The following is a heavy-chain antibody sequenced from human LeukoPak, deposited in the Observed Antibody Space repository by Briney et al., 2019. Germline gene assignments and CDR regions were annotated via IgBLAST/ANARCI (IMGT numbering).Heavy chain of an antibody. CDR3: AGVGDYCSGTTCYKGFDY. CDR2: ISSSSTTI. J-gene: IGHJ4*02. V-gene: IGHV3-48*03. D-gene: IGHD2-2*02. CDR1: GFSFSSYD. Sequence: GGSLRLSCAASGFSFSSYDMNWVRQAPGQGLEWVSYISSSSTTIIYADSVKGRFTISRDNSKNSLYLQMNSLRVEDTAVYYCAGVGDYCSGTTCYKGFDYWGQGTLVTVSS.